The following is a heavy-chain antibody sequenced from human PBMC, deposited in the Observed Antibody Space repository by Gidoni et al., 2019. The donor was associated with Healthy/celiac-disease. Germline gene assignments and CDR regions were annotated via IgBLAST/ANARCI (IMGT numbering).Heavy chain of an antibody. CDR3: ARGGDYDILTGYSMPVDYYGMDV. CDR2: ISYSGST. Sequence: QVQLQESGPGLVKPSQTLSLTCTVSGGSIRSGGYYWSWIRQPPGKGLEWIGYISYSGSTYYNPSLKSRVTISVDTSKNQFSLKLSSVTAADTAVYYCARGGDYDILTGYSMPVDYYGMDVWGQGTTVTVSS. V-gene: IGHV4-31*03. J-gene: IGHJ6*02. CDR1: GGSIRSGGYY. D-gene: IGHD3-9*01.